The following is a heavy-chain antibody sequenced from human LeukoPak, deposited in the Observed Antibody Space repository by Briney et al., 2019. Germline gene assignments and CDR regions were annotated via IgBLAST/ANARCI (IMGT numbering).Heavy chain of an antibody. CDR1: GYSFTNYG. V-gene: IGHV5-51*01. Sequence: GESLQISCKGSGYSFTNYGIGWVRQMPGKGLEWMGVIFPGDSDTKYSPSFQGQVTISADKSISTAYLQWSSLKASDTAMYYCARYCSGGSCYYGMDVWGQGTMVTVSS. CDR2: IFPGDSDT. CDR3: ARYCSGGSCYYGMDV. J-gene: IGHJ6*02. D-gene: IGHD2-15*01.